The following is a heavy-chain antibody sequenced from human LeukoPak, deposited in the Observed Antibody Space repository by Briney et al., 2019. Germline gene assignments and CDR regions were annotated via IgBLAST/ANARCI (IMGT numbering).Heavy chain of an antibody. D-gene: IGHD2-21*01. CDR1: GFTLSAYS. CDR3: ATPGVRDYYYYLDV. V-gene: IGHV3-48*04. J-gene: IGHJ6*03. Sequence: SGGSLRLSCAASGFTLSAYSINWVRQAPGKGLEWIAYMSSSMNTIYYADAVKGRFTVSRDNANNSVHLQMSSLRAEDTAVYYCATPGVRDYYYYLDVWGTGTTVTVSS. CDR2: MSSSMNTI.